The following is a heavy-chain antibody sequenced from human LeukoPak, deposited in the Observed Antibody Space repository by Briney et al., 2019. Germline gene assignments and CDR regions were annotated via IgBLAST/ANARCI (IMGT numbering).Heavy chain of an antibody. CDR2: ISSSSSYI. CDR3: ARDDWIPGYCPSSTGCFDAFDI. V-gene: IGHV3-21*01. J-gene: IGHJ3*02. Sequence: GGSLRLSCAASGFTFSSYSMNWVRQAPGKGLEWVSSISSSSSYIYYADSVKGRFTISRDNAKNSLYLQMNSLRAEDTAVYYCARDDWIPGYCPSSTGCFDAFDIWGQGTMVTVSS. D-gene: IGHD2-2*01. CDR1: GFTFSSYS.